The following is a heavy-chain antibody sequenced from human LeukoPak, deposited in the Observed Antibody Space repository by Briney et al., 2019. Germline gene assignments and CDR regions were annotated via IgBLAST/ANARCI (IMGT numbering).Heavy chain of an antibody. CDR2: INPNSGGT. J-gene: IGHJ6*04. CDR3: ARERITMVRGVLYYHGMDV. CDR1: GYTFTGYY. D-gene: IGHD3-10*01. V-gene: IGHV1-2*04. Sequence: GASVKVSCKASGYTFTGYYMHWVRQAPGQGLEWMGWINPNSGGTNYAQKFQGWVTMTRDTSISTAYMELSRLRSDDTAVYYCARERITMVRGVLYYHGMDVWGKGTTVTVSS.